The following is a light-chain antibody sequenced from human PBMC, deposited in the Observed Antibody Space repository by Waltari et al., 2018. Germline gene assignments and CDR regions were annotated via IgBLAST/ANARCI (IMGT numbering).Light chain of an antibody. J-gene: IGLJ3*02. V-gene: IGLV1-44*01. CDR2: SNS. CDR1: SSHIGSNT. CDR3: APWDDSLNGWV. Sequence: QSVLTQPPSASGTPGQRVTISCSGSSSHIGSNTVNWYQQLPGAAPKLLIYSNSQRPSGVPDRFSGSKSGTSASLAIDGLQSEDEADYYCAPWDDSLNGWVFGGGTKLTVL.